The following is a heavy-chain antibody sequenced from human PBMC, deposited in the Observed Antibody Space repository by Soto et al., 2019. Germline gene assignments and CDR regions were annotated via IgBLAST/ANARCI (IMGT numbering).Heavy chain of an antibody. D-gene: IGHD3-10*01. J-gene: IGHJ4*02. Sequence: GGSLRLSCAASGFTFSSYAMSWVRQAPGKGLEWVSAISGSGGSTYYADSVKGRFTISRDNSKNTLYLQMNSLRAEDTAVYYCAKSTWFGELPNYFDYWGQGTLVTVSS. CDR1: GFTFSSYA. CDR2: ISGSGGST. V-gene: IGHV3-23*01. CDR3: AKSTWFGELPNYFDY.